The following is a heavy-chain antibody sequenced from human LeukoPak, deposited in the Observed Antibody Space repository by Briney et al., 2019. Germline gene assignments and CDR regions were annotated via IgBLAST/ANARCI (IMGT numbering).Heavy chain of an antibody. J-gene: IGHJ6*02. V-gene: IGHV4-31*03. CDR3: ARDSGPDSSGYYLDPYYYYGMDV. CDR2: IYYSGST. CDR1: GGSISSGGYY. D-gene: IGHD3-22*01. Sequence: SETLSLTCTVSGGSISSGGYYWSWIRQHPGKGLEWIVYIYYSGSTYYNPSLKSRVTISVDTSKNQFSLKLSSVTAADTAVYYCARDSGPDSSGYYLDPYYYYGMDVWGQGTTVTVSS.